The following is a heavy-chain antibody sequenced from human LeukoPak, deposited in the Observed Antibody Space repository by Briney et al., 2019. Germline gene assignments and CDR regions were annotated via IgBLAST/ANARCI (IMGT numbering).Heavy chain of an antibody. V-gene: IGHV1-46*01. CDR1: GYTFTSYY. CDR3: ATMDVDGRGSDWFDT. Sequence: GASLKVSCKACGYTFTSYYMHWVRQAPGQGLEWMGIINPSGGSTSYAQKFQGRIAMTRDTSTSTVYMVLSSLRSEDTAVYYCATMDVDGRGSDWFDTWGQGTLVIVSS. D-gene: IGHD2-2*03. J-gene: IGHJ5*02. CDR2: INPSGGST.